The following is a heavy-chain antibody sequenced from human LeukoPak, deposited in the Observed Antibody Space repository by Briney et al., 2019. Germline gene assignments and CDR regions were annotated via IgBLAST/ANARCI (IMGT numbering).Heavy chain of an antibody. V-gene: IGHV7-4-1*02. D-gene: IGHD3-22*01. Sequence: GNPTYAQRFTGRFVFSLDTSVSTAYLQISSLKAEDTAVYYCAREGGYYDSSGYYQNPSDYWGQGTLVTVSS. CDR2: GNP. J-gene: IGHJ4*02. CDR3: AREGGYYDSSGYYQNPSDY.